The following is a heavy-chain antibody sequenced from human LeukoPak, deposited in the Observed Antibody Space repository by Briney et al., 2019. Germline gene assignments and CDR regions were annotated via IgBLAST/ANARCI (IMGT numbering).Heavy chain of an antibody. CDR3: ASVYYDILTGYPPYYYYGMDV. Sequence: ASVKVSCKASGYTFTGYYMHWVRQAHGQGLEWMGWINPHSGGTNYAQKLQGRVTMTTDTSTSTAYMELRSLRSDDTAVYYCASVYYDILTGYPPYYYYGMDVWGQGTTVTVSS. D-gene: IGHD3-9*01. J-gene: IGHJ6*02. CDR1: GYTFTGYY. V-gene: IGHV1-2*02. CDR2: INPHSGGT.